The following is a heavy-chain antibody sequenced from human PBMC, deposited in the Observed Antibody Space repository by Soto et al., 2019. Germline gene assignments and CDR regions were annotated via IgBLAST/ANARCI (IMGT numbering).Heavy chain of an antibody. CDR3: AREGVFWAGTTGRYNWFDP. CDR1: GGSISSYY. Sequence: SETLSLTCTVSGGSISSYYWSWIRQPPGKGLEWIGYIYYSGSTNYNPSLKSRVTISVDTSKNQFSLKLSSVTAADTAVYYCAREGVFWAGTTGRYNWFDPWGQGTLVTVSS. V-gene: IGHV4-59*01. J-gene: IGHJ5*02. CDR2: IYYSGST. D-gene: IGHD1-1*01.